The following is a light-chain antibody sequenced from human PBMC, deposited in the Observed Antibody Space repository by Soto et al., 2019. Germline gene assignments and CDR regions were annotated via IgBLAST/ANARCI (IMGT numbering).Light chain of an antibody. CDR1: QSISNY. J-gene: IGKJ4*01. Sequence: DIQMTQSPSSLSASVGDRVTITCRASQSISNYLNWYQRKPGKAPEFLIYAASSLQSGVPSRFSGSGSGTDFTLTISSLPPEDFATYYCQQSYSTPLTFGGATNV. CDR3: QQSYSTPLT. V-gene: IGKV1-39*01. CDR2: AAS.